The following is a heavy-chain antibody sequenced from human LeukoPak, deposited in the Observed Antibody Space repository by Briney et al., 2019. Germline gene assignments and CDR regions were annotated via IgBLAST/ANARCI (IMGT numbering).Heavy chain of an antibody. CDR1: GGSFSGYY. CDR3: AGGPRRYWFDP. CDR2: INHSGST. Sequence: PSETLSLTCAVYGGSFSGYYWSWIRQPPGKGLEWIGEINHSGSTNYNPSLKSRVPISVDTSENQFSLKLSSVTAADTAVYYCAGGPRRYWFDPWGQGTLVTVSS. J-gene: IGHJ5*02. V-gene: IGHV4-34*01.